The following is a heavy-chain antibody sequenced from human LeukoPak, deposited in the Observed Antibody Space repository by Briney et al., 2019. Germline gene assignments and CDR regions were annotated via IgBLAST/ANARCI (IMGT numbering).Heavy chain of an antibody. CDR1: GFTFSESW. CDR2: INHEGGGI. CDR3: ATYINWVAGDV. Sequence: PGGSLRLSCAASGFTFSESWMSWVRQVPGQGLEWVAHINHEGGGIQYVDSVKGRFTISRDNAEGSVHLQMNSLRAEDTAIYHCATYINWVAGDVWGQGTTVIVSS. D-gene: IGHD1-1*01. V-gene: IGHV3-7*01. J-gene: IGHJ6*02.